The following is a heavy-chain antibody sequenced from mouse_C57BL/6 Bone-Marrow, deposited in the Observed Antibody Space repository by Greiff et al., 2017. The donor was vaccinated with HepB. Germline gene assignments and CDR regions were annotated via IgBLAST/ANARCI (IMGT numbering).Heavy chain of an antibody. CDR2: ILPGDGDT. V-gene: IGHV1-80*01. Sequence: VQLQQSGAELVKPGASVKISCKASGYAFSSYWLNWVKQRPGKGLEWIGQILPGDGDTNYNGKFKGKATLTADKSSSTAYMQLSSLTSEDSAVYFCARGGTGFYAMDYWGQGTSVTVSS. J-gene: IGHJ4*01. D-gene: IGHD4-1*01. CDR3: ARGGTGFYAMDY. CDR1: GYAFSSYW.